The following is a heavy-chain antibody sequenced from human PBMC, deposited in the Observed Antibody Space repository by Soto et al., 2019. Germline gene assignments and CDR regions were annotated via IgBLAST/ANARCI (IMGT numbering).Heavy chain of an antibody. D-gene: IGHD3-10*01. V-gene: IGHV4-34*01. CDR1: GGSFSGYY. CDR2: INHSGST. J-gene: IGHJ5*02. Sequence: QVQLQQWGAGLLKPSETLSLTCAVYGGSFSGYYWSWIRQPPGKGLEWIGEINHSGSTNYNPSLKSRVTIAVDTSKNQFSLKLSSVTAADTAVYYCARGQKRITMVRGVLCWFDPWGQGTLVTVSS. CDR3: ARGQKRITMVRGVLCWFDP.